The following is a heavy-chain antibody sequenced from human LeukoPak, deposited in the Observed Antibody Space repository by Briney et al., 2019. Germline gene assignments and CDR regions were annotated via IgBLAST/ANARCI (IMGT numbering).Heavy chain of an antibody. CDR3: TKDRGGSYYDAFDM. CDR1: GSTFDDYA. CDR2: ITWNSGTI. V-gene: IGHV3-9*01. D-gene: IGHD1-26*01. J-gene: IGHJ3*02. Sequence: PGGSLRLSCPASGSTFDDYAMHWVRQAPGKGLEWVSGITWNSGTIAYADSVKGRFTISRDNAKNSLYLQMNSLRAEDTALYYCTKDRGGSYYDAFDMWGQGTRVTVSS.